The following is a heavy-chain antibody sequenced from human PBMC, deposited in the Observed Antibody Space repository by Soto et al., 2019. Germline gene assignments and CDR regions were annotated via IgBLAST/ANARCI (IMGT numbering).Heavy chain of an antibody. CDR3: AKELLTVPSHAVDI. Sequence: EVQLVESGGGLVQPGRSLRLSCAASGFTFDDYAMHCVRQAPGKVLGWVSGTSWNSGRIGYADSVKGRFTISRDNAKISLYLKMNSLRAEDTALYYCAKELLTVPSHAVDIWSQGTMVTVSS. CDR1: GFTFDDYA. J-gene: IGHJ3*02. V-gene: IGHV3-9*01. D-gene: IGHD4-17*01. CDR2: TSWNSGRI.